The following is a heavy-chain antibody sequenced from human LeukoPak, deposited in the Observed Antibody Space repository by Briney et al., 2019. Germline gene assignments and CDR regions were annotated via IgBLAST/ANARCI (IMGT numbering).Heavy chain of an antibody. V-gene: IGHV1-46*01. D-gene: IGHD3-16*01. CDR3: ARGGVTDAFDI. CDR2: INPSGGST. J-gene: IGHJ3*02. CDR1: GYTFTSYY. Sequence: ASVKVSCKASGYTFTSYYMHWVRQAPGQGLEWMGIINPSGGSTSYAQKLQGRVTMTTDTSTSTAYMELRSLRSDDTAVYYCARGGVTDAFDIWGQGTMVTVSS.